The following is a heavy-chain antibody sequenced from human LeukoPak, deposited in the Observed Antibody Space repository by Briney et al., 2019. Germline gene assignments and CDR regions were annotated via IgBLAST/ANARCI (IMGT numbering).Heavy chain of an antibody. CDR3: ARGSAGNDY. D-gene: IGHD6-13*01. V-gene: IGHV3-7*01. J-gene: IGHJ4*02. Sequence: PGGCLRLSCAASGFTFSTYWMSWVRQAPGKGLEWVANIKQDGSEKYYIDSVKGRFTISRDNAKNSLYLQMNSLRAEDTAMYYCARGSAGNDYWGQGTLVTVSA. CDR1: GFTFSTYW. CDR2: IKQDGSEK.